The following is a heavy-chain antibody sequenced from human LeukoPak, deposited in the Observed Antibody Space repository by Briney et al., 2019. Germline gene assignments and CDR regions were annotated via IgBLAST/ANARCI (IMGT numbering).Heavy chain of an antibody. V-gene: IGHV3-15*05. CDR2: IKSKTDGGTT. D-gene: IGHD1-26*01. CDR1: GFTFSNAW. Sequence: GGSLRLSCAASGFTFSNAWMSWVRQAPGKGLEWVGRIKSKTDGGTTDYTAPVKGRFTISRDNSKNTVSLQMNSLRAEDTAVYYCAKDVRVGRGGMDVWGQGTPVTVSS. CDR3: AKDVRVGRGGMDV. J-gene: IGHJ6*01.